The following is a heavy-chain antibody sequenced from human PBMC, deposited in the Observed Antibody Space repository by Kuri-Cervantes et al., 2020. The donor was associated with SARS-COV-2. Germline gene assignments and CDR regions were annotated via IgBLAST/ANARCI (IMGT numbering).Heavy chain of an antibody. D-gene: IGHD4/OR15-4a*01. J-gene: IGHJ4*02. CDR3: ARSPGDSDYDPFDY. V-gene: IGHV3-30*03. CDR2: ISYVGSNK. CDR1: GITFSSYG. Sequence: GGSLRLSCAALGITFSSYGMHWVGKAPGKGLEWLAVISYVGSNKYYADSVKGRFTMSRDNSKNTLYLQMDSLRAVDTAVYYGARSPGDSDYDPFDYWGQGALVTVSS.